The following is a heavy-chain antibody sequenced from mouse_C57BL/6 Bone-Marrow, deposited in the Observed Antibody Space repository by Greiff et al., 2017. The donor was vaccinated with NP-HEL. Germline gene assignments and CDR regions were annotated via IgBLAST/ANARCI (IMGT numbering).Heavy chain of an antibody. CDR2: ISYSGST. Sequence: SVPCLANPSPPLSLPFSFTGYSITSDYWNWIRKFPGNKLEYMGYISYSGSTYSNPSLKSRISITRDTSKNQYYLQLNSVTTEDTATYYCARGGYGKGWYFDVWGTGTTVTVSS. D-gene: IGHD2-1*01. V-gene: IGHV3-8*01. CDR1: GYSITSDY. CDR3: ARGGYGKGWYFDV. J-gene: IGHJ1*03.